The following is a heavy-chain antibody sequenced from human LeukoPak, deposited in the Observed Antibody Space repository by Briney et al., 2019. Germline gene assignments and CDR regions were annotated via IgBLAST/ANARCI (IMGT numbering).Heavy chain of an antibody. CDR1: GFTFSSYS. J-gene: IGHJ4*02. V-gene: IGHV3-48*01. Sequence: PGGSLRLSCAASGFTFSSYSMNWVRQAPGKGLEWVSYISSSSSTIYYADSVKGRFTISRDNAKNSLYLQMNSLRAEDTAVYYCARGLVGYYGSGSLPRYWGQGTLVTVSS. D-gene: IGHD3-10*01. CDR3: ARGLVGYYGSGSLPRY. CDR2: ISSSSSTI.